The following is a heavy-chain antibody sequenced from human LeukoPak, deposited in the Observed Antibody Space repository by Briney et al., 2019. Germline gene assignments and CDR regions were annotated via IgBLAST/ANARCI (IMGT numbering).Heavy chain of an antibody. CDR2: IYYSGST. CDR1: GGSISSYY. D-gene: IGHD6-19*01. V-gene: IGHV4-59*01. Sequence: SETLSLTCTVSGGSISSYYRSWIRQPPGKGLEWIGYIYYSGSTNYNPSLKSRVTITVDTSKNQFSLKLSSVTAADTAVYYCARDLIAVAGTSSDYYYYGMDVWGKGTTVTVSS. CDR3: ARDLIAVAGTSSDYYYYGMDV. J-gene: IGHJ6*04.